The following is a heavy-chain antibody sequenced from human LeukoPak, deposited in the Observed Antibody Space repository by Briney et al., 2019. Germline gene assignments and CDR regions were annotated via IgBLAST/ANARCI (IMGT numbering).Heavy chain of an antibody. Sequence: GGSLRLSCAASGFTFSSYAMSWVRQAPGKGLEWVSAISGSGGSTYYADSVKGRFTISGDNSKNTLYLQMNSLRAEDTAVYYCAKAHLWEAVAAYGGGGQGTLVTVSS. CDR1: GFTFSSYA. V-gene: IGHV3-23*01. J-gene: IGHJ4*02. D-gene: IGHD6-19*01. CDR2: ISGSGGST. CDR3: AKAHLWEAVAAYGG.